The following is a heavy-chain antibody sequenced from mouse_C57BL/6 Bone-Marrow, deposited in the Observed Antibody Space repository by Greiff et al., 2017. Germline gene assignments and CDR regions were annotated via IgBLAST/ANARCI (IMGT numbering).Heavy chain of an antibody. CDR1: GFTFSSYG. Sequence: EVKLVESGGDLVKPGGSLKLSCAASGFTFSSYGMSWVRQTPDKRLEWVATISSGGSYTYYPDSVKGRFTISRDNAKNTLYLQMSSLKSEDTAMYYCARPFYYDYDGYAMDYWGQGTTLTVSS. J-gene: IGHJ2*01. CDR3: ARPFYYDYDGYAMDY. D-gene: IGHD2-4*01. V-gene: IGHV5-6*01. CDR2: ISSGGSYT.